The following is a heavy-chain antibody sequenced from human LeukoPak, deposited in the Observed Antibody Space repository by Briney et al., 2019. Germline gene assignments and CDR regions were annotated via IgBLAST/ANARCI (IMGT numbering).Heavy chain of an antibody. J-gene: IGHJ4*02. D-gene: IGHD6-13*01. V-gene: IGHV1-18*01. CDR2: ISAYSTYNGNT. CDR3: ARGSFRIAAPLGY. Sequence: ASVKVSCKASGYTFTSYGISWVRQAPGQGPEWMGWISAYSTYNGNTNYAQKFQGRVTMTTDTSTSTAYMELRSLRSDDTAVYYCARGSFRIAAPLGYWGQGTLVTVSS. CDR1: GYTFTSYG.